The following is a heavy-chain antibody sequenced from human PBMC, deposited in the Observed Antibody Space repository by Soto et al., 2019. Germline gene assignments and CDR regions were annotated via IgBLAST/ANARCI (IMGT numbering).Heavy chain of an antibody. CDR3: ARDIITVIGGEIYYYFGMDV. Sequence: KPSETLSLTCAVHGASFREYYWGWRRQPPGKGLEWIGEINQSGTTHYNPSLKRRINISIDTSKNQFSPNLTSVTAADTATYYCARDIITVIGGEIYYYFGMDVWGQGTTVIVSS. CDR2: INQSGTT. J-gene: IGHJ6*02. CDR1: GASFREYY. D-gene: IGHD3-10*01. V-gene: IGHV4-34*01.